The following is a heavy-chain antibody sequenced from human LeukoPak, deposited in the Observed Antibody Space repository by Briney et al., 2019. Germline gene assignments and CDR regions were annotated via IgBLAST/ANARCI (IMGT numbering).Heavy chain of an antibody. CDR3: ATDLYDDSSGGDL. CDR1: GFTFSTYS. V-gene: IGHV3-21*01. CDR2: ISSLGGSI. J-gene: IGHJ2*01. D-gene: IGHD3-22*01. Sequence: PRRSLSPSCAASGFTFSTYSMNWVRQAPGHGLEWVSSISSLGGSIYYADSVEGRFTISRDNAKNSLYLQMDSLGAEDTAVYYCATDLYDDSSGGDLWGRGTLVTVSS.